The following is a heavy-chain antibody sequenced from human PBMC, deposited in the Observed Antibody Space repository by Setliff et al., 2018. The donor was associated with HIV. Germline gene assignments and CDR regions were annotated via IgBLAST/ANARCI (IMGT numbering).Heavy chain of an antibody. J-gene: IGHJ4*02. Sequence: ASVKVSCKASGYTFTSYDISWVRQAPGQGLEWMGRISAYNGNTNYAQKFQGRVTITRDTSASTAYMELSILRSEDTAVYHCSRDNRLAGLDYGGQGTLFTVSS. V-gene: IGHV1-18*01. CDR1: GYTFTSYD. CDR2: ISAYNGNT. CDR3: SRDNRLAGLDY. D-gene: IGHD6-19*01.